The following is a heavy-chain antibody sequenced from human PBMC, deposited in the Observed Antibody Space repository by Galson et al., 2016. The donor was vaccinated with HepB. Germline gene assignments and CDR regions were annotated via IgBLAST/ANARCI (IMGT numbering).Heavy chain of an antibody. V-gene: IGHV1-2*02. CDR1: GYTLTAHY. CDR3: AISSGWYLGGAFDI. Sequence: SVKVSCKASGYTLTAHYVYWVRQAPGQGLEWMGWINPNSGDTNYAQKFQGGVTMTRDTSISTAYMELSRLTHDDTVVYYCAISSGWYLGGAFDIWGQGTMVTVSS. J-gene: IGHJ3*02. CDR2: INPNSGDT. D-gene: IGHD6-13*01.